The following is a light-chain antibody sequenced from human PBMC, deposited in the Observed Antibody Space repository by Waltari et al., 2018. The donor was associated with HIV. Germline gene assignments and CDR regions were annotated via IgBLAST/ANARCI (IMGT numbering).Light chain of an antibody. Sequence: QSALTQPPSASGSLGPSVTISCTGTSSDVGGSEYVLWYQHHPDKAPKLITYEVNTRPAGVPERGSGSNSDNTAALTVAGLQDDDEAHYYCASYGDTNRVLFGGGTRVTVL. V-gene: IGLV2-8*01. J-gene: IGLJ6*01. CDR3: ASYGDTNRVL. CDR1: SSDVGGSEY. CDR2: EVN.